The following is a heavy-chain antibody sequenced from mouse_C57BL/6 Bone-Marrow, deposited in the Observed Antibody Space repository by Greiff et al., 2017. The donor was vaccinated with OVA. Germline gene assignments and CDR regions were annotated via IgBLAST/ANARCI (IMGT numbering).Heavy chain of an antibody. CDR2: IWGVGST. CDR1: GFSLTSYG. D-gene: IGHD2-3*01. J-gene: IGHJ3*01. Sequence: VNVVESGPGLVAPSQSLSITCTVSGFSLTSYGVDWVRQSPGKGLEWLGVIWGVGSTNYNSALKSRLSISKDNSKSQVFLKMNSLQTDDTAMYYCASGWAWFAYWGQGTLVTVSA. CDR3: ASGWAWFAY. V-gene: IGHV2-6*01.